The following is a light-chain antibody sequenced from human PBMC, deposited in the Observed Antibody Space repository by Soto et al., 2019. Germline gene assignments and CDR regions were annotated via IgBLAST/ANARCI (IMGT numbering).Light chain of an antibody. Sequence: DIQMTQSPSSLSASVGDRVTITCRASQSISTYLNWYQHKSGKAPNLLIYGASRLQSGVPSRFSGSGSGTDFTLTINSLQPEDFATYYCQQSHSSPYTFGQGTKMEI. CDR1: QSISTY. CDR2: GAS. CDR3: QQSHSSPYT. V-gene: IGKV1-39*01. J-gene: IGKJ2*01.